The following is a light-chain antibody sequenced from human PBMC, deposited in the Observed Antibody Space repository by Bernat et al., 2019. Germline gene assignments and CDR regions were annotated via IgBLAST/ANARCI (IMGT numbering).Light chain of an antibody. CDR1: QDISNY. CDR2: DAS. Sequence: DIQMTQSPSSLSASVGDRVTITCQASQDISNYLNWYQQKPGKASKLLIYDASNLETGVPSRFSGSGSGTDFTFTISSLRPEDIATYDCQQYDDLLLTFGGGTKVEIK. CDR3: QQYDDLLLT. J-gene: IGKJ4*01. V-gene: IGKV1-33*01.